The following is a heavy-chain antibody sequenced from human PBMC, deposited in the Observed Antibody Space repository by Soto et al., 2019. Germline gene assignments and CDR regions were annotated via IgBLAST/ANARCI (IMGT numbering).Heavy chain of an antibody. CDR3: TKRRNVLRFLEWSSGMEV. CDR1: GFTFRNYG. J-gene: IGHJ6*02. CDR2: ISDDGSNK. D-gene: IGHD3-3*01. Sequence: PGGSLRLSCKPSGFTFRNYGLLWVRQAPGKGLEWVAFISDDGSNKYYADSMKGRFTMSRDNSKRTLYLQMSSLRVEDTAVYYCTKRRNVLRFLEWSSGMEVWGQGTTVTVSS. V-gene: IGHV3-30*18.